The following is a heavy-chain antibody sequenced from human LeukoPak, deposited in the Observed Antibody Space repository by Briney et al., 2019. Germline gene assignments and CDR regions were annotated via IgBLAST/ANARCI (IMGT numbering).Heavy chain of an antibody. J-gene: IGHJ4*02. CDR2: ISTSSNYI. Sequence: GGSLRLSCAASGFTFSTYSMNWVRQAPGKGLEWVSSISTSSNYIYYADSVKGRFTISRDNAKNSLYLQMNSLRAEDTAVYYCASASTGGYFDWLLSDYWGQGTLVTVSS. D-gene: IGHD3-9*01. V-gene: IGHV3-21*01. CDR3: ASASTGGYFDWLLSDY. CDR1: GFTFSTYS.